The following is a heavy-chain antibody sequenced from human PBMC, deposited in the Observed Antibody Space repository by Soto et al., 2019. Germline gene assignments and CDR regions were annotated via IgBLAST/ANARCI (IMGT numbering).Heavy chain of an antibody. J-gene: IGHJ4*02. CDR1: GFTVSSNY. CDR3: ARESYMDY. CDR2: IYPGGGT. V-gene: IGHV3-66*01. D-gene: IGHD2-2*02. Sequence: GSLRLSCAASGFTVSSNYMNWVRQAPGRGLEWVSVIYPGGGTYYADSVKGRFAVSRDTSKNTLYLQMNSLRAEDTAVYYCARESYMDYWGQGTQVTVSS.